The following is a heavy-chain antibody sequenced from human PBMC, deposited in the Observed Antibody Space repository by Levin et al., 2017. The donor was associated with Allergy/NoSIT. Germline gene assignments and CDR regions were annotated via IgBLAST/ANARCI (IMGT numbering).Heavy chain of an antibody. CDR2: IIPIFGTA. D-gene: IGHD2-2*01. V-gene: IGHV1-69*01. Sequence: KISCKASGGTFSSYAISWVRQAPGQGLEWMGGIIPIFGTANYAQKFQGRVTITADESTSTAYMELSSLRSEDTAVYYCARARGPDYCSSTSCYGDAFDIWGQGTMVTVSS. CDR1: GGTFSSYA. J-gene: IGHJ3*02. CDR3: ARARGPDYCSSTSCYGDAFDI.